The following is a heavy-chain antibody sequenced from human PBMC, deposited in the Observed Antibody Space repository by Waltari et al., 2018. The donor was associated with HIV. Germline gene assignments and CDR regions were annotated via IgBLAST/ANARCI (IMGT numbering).Heavy chain of an antibody. CDR3: ARDKAHNDVWSGYVS. V-gene: IGHV1-69*01. CDR2: IIPLFGTV. Sequence: QVQLVQSGAEVRKPGSSAKVSGTSAGGTVSSYAVSWVRQAHGQGLEWMGGIIPLFGTVHYAQKFQGRVTITADGSTSTVYMELSSLRSEDTAVYYCARDKAHNDVWSGYVSWGQGTLVTVSS. CDR1: GGTVSSYA. D-gene: IGHD3-3*01. J-gene: IGHJ5*02.